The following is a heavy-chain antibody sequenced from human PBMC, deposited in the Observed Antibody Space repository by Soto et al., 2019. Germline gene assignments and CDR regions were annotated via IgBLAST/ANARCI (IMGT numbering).Heavy chain of an antibody. CDR1: GYTFTGYY. D-gene: IGHD3-16*02. CDR3: ARGGYDYVWGSYRPPGGMDV. CDR2: INPNSGGT. Sequence: ASVEVSCRASGYTFTGYYMHWVRQAPGQGLEWMGWINPNSGGTNYAQKFQGRVTMTRDTSISTAYMELSRLRSDDTAVYYCARGGYDYVWGSYRPPGGMDVWGQGTTVTVSS. J-gene: IGHJ6*02. V-gene: IGHV1-2*02.